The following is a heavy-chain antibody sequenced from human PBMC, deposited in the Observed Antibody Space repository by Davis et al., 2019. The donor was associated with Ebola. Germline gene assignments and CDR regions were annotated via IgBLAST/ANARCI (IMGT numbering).Heavy chain of an antibody. CDR2: VRSHGSDD. V-gene: IGHV3-30*02. Sequence: GGSLRLSCAASGFTFSSYGIHWVRQAPGRGLEWVAFVRSHGSDDHYADSVKGRFTISRDNSKNTLYLQMNSLRPEDTAVYYCARDSDDYCFDYWGQGTLVTVSS. D-gene: IGHD2-21*02. J-gene: IGHJ4*02. CDR3: ARDSDDYCFDY. CDR1: GFTFSSYG.